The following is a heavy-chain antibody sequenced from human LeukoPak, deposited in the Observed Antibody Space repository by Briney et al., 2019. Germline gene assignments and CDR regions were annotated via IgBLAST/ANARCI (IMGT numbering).Heavy chain of an antibody. CDR2: IYYSGST. D-gene: IGHD3-3*01. J-gene: IGHJ4*02. V-gene: IGHV4-31*03. CDR3: ARRMEGLQGMDY. Sequence: SETLSLTCTVSGGSVSRGGYYWNWIRQHPGKGLEWIGYIYYSGSTYYNPTLKSRVTISVDAAKNQFSLKLRSVTAADTAVYYCARRMEGLQGMDYWGQGTLVTVSS. CDR1: GGSVSRGGYY.